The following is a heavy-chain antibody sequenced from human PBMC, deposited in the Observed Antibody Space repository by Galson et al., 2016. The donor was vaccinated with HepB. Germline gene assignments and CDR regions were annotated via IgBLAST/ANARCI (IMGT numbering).Heavy chain of an antibody. V-gene: IGHV1-69*13. CDR3: ARGPPYNYDTNAHNGRV. CDR1: GGTFNSYA. J-gene: IGHJ4*01. D-gene: IGHD3-22*01. CDR2: IIPMFGTT. Sequence: SVKVSCKASGGTFNSYAINWVRQAPGQGLQWMGGIIPMFGTTYYAQKFQGRVTITADESTSTAYMELSSLRSEDTAVYYCARGPPYNYDTNAHNGRVWGHGTLVTVSS.